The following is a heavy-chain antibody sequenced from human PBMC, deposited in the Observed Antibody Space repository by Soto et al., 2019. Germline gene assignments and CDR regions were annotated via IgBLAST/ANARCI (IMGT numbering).Heavy chain of an antibody. V-gene: IGHV3-23*01. CDR1: GFTFSSYA. CDR3: ANLGGSGEWYFDL. CDR2: ISGSGGST. J-gene: IGHJ2*01. D-gene: IGHD2-15*01. Sequence: EVQLLESGGGLVQPGGSLRLSCAASGFTFSSYAMSWVRQAPGKGLEWVSAISGSGGSTYYADSVKGRFTISRDKSKNTLYLQMNSLRAEDTAVYYCANLGGSGEWYFDLWGSGTLVTVSS.